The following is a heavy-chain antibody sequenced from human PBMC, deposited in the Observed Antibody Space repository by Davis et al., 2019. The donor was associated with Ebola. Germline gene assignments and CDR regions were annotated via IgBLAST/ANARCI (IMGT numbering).Heavy chain of an antibody. D-gene: IGHD3-10*01. Sequence: ASVKVSCKVSGGTFSTYGINWVRQAPGQGLEWMGMINPNDGRTIYAQKFQGRVTVTRDTSTTTVYMELRSLTSDDTAVYYCARDLATSSGAHFFYFGMDVWGEGTSVAVSS. V-gene: IGHV1-46*01. CDR3: ARDLATSSGAHFFYFGMDV. CDR2: INPNDGRT. CDR1: GGTFSTYG. J-gene: IGHJ6*04.